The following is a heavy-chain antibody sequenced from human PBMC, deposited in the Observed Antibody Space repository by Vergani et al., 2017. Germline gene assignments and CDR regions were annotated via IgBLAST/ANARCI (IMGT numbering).Heavy chain of an antibody. CDR1: GSTVSGNY. J-gene: IGHJ4*02. D-gene: IGHD2-2*02. CDR2: IRSKNDGGTA. CDR3: YTDYHDY. Sequence: ELQLVESGGGLVQPGGSLRLSCAASGSTVSGNYMTWVRPAPGKGLEWIGRIRSKNDGGTADYAAPLKGRFTISRDDSKDSAFLLVNNLKTEDTAVYFCYTDYHDYWGQGTLVTVSS. V-gene: IGHV3-15*01.